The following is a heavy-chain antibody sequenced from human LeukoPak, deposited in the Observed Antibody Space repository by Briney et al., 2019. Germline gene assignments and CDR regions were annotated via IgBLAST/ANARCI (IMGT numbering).Heavy chain of an antibody. CDR2: INPNSGST. Sequence: ASAKVSCKASGYTFTDYFLHWVRQAPGQGLEWMGWINPNSGSTSYAQKFQGRVTMTRDTSITTAYMELSSLTSDDTAMYYCARDGEGWATVTTDYYYGMDVWGQGTTVTVSS. D-gene: IGHD4-17*01. CDR3: ARDGEGWATVTTDYYYGMDV. J-gene: IGHJ6*02. CDR1: GYTFTDYF. V-gene: IGHV1-2*02.